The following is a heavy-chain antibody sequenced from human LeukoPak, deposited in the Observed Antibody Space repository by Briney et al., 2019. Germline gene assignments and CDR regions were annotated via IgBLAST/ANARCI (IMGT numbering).Heavy chain of an antibody. CDR2: IKSKTDGGTT. CDR3: TTDHTPYYYDSSGDRAMDV. Sequence: GGSLRLSCAASGFTFSNAWMSWVRQAPGKGLEWVGRIKSKTDGGTTDYAAPVKGRFTISRDDSKNTLYLQMNSLKTEDTAVYYCTTDHTPYYYDSSGDRAMDVWGKGTTVTISS. J-gene: IGHJ6*03. V-gene: IGHV3-15*01. D-gene: IGHD3-22*01. CDR1: GFTFSNAW.